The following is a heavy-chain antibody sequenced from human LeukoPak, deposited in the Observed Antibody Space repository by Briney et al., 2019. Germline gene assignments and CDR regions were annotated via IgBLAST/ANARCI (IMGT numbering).Heavy chain of an antibody. CDR1: VDSVSSDNDA. J-gene: IGHJ5*02. V-gene: IGHV6-1*01. D-gene: IGHD6-13*01. CDR3: GRGRGVATTTRTFFDT. CDR2: TYSRSKWTN. Sequence: ESHSLSSASSVDSVSSDNDAWNWIRQPPTRGLEWEGRTYSRSKWTNDHARTAKRRITINTDTSNNRFSLQVNSVTREDTAVYFWGRGRGVATTTRTFFDTWGQGTRVTVSS.